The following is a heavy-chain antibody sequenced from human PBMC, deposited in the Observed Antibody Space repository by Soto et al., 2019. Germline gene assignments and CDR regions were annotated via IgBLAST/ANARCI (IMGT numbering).Heavy chain of an antibody. Sequence: SETLSLTCTVSGGSISSYYWSWIRQPPGKGLEWIGYIYYTGNTNYNPSLKSRVTISVDTSKNQFSLNLSSVTPAETALYYCAKGANWLDPWGQGTLVTVSS. V-gene: IGHV4-59*01. CDR2: IYYTGNT. CDR3: AKGANWLDP. J-gene: IGHJ5*02. CDR1: GGSISSYY.